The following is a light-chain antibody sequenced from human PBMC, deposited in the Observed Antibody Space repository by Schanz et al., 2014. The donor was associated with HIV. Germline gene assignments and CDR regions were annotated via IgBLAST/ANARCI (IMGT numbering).Light chain of an antibody. V-gene: IGLV2-14*03. J-gene: IGLJ1*01. CDR2: DVT. CDR1: SSDVGGYNY. Sequence: QSALTQPASVSGSPGQSITISCTGTSSDVGGYNYVSWYQQHPGKAPKLMLYDVTNRPSGVSTRFSGSKSGNTASLTISGLQAEDEADYYCSSYTSSSAYVSGTGTKVTVL. CDR3: SSYTSSSAYV.